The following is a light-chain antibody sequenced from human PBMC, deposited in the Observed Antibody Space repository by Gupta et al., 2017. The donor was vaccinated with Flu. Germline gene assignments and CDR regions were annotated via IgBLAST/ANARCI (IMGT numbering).Light chain of an antibody. J-gene: IGKJ1*01. CDR2: LGS. V-gene: IGKV2-28*01. CDR1: QSLLHSNGYNY. Sequence: LSLPVTPGEPASISCRSSQSLLHSNGYNYLDWYLQKPGQSPHLLIYLGSNRASGVPDRFSGSGSGTDFTLKISRVEAEDVGVYYCMQALQTPWTFGQGTKVEIK. CDR3: MQALQTPWT.